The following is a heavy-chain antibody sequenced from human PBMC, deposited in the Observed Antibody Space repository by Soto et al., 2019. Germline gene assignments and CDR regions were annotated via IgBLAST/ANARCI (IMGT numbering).Heavy chain of an antibody. CDR2: IIPILGIA. CDR1: GGTFSSYT. J-gene: IGHJ3*02. Sequence: QVQLVQSGAEVKKPGSSVKVSCKASGGTFSSYTISWVRQAPGQGLEWMGRIIPILGIANYAQKFQGRVTITADKSTSTAYMELSSLRSEDTAVYYCASSGTLKITMATDAFDIWGQGTMVTVSS. V-gene: IGHV1-69*02. D-gene: IGHD3-10*01. CDR3: ASSGTLKITMATDAFDI.